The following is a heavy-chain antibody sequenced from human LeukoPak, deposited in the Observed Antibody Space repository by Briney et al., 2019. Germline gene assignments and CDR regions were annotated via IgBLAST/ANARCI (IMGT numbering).Heavy chain of an antibody. J-gene: IGHJ6*03. CDR3: ARDPRLVRTYSDYYYMDV. CDR2: ITSSSSSI. CDR1: GFTFSSYT. V-gene: IGHV3-21*01. D-gene: IGHD4-23*01. Sequence: GGSLRLSCEASGFTFSSYTMNWVRQARGEGLEWVSSITSSSSSIYYADSVKGRITISRDNARNSLYLQMNSLRAEDTAVYYCARDPRLVRTYSDYYYMDVWGKGTTVTVSS.